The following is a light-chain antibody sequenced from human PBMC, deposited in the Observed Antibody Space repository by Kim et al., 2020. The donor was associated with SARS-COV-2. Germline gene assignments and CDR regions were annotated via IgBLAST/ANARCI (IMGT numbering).Light chain of an antibody. Sequence: DMVMTQSPATLAVSPGERATLSCRASQSVSSDLAWYQQKPGQAPRLLIYAASTRATGIPARFSGSGSGTECTLTISSLQSEDFAVYYCQQYDNWAALAFGGGTKVDIK. CDR3: QQYDNWAALA. CDR2: AAS. CDR1: QSVSSD. J-gene: IGKJ4*01. V-gene: IGKV3-15*01.